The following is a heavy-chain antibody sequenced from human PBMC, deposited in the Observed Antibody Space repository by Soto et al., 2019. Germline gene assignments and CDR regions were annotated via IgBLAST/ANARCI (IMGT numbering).Heavy chain of an antibody. J-gene: IGHJ5*02. D-gene: IGHD5-12*01. CDR3: VSGEGRYGHDTRFDH. CDR2: ISHGGSDT. V-gene: IGHV3-30*03. Sequence: QMQLVESGGGAVQPGRSLRLSCAASGFSFSNHGMHWVRQAPGKGLDWVADISHGGSDTWYADSVKGRFTISRDNSKNTVYLQTDGLRSEDTAIYYRVSGEGRYGHDTRFDHWGQGTLVTVSS. CDR1: GFSFSNHG.